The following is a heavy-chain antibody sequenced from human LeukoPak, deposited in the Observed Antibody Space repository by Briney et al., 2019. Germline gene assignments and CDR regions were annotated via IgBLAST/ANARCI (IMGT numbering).Heavy chain of an antibody. J-gene: IGHJ4*02. CDR2: ICYSGGST. CDR3: AKGGAGGIAAAGFDY. D-gene: IGHD6-13*01. V-gene: IGHV3-23*01. CDR1: GFTFSNYA. Sequence: GGSLRLSCAAPGFTFSNYAMSWVRQAPGKGLEWVSGICYSGGSTYYADSVKGRFTISRDNFKNSLYLQMNSRRAEDTAVYYCAKGGAGGIAAAGFDYWGQGTLVTVSS.